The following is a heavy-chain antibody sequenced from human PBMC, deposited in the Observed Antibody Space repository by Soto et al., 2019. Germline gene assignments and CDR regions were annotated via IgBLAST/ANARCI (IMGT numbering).Heavy chain of an antibody. CDR1: GFTFSSHG. D-gene: IGHD3-10*01. CDR3: ARDAGSGIWYFDL. J-gene: IGHJ2*01. CDR2: IWNDGSNK. Sequence: QVQLVESGGGVVQPGRSLRLSCAASGFTFSSHGIHWVRQAPGKGLEWVAVIWNDGSNKYYVDSVKGRFSISRDNSKNTLYLQRNSLRVEDTAVYYCARDAGSGIWYFDLWGRGTLVTVSS. V-gene: IGHV3-33*01.